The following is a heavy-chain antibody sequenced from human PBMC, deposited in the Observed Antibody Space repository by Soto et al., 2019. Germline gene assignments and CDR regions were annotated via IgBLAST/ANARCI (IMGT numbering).Heavy chain of an antibody. V-gene: IGHV3-53*01. CDR2: IYSGGST. CDR3: ARYTLKCFDY. J-gene: IGHJ4*02. CDR1: GFTVSSNY. Sequence: GGSLRLSCAASGFTVSSNYMSWVRQAPRKGLEWVSVIYSGGSTYYADSVKGRFTISRDNSKNTLYLQMNSLRAEDTAVYYCARYTLKCFDYWGQGTLVTVSS.